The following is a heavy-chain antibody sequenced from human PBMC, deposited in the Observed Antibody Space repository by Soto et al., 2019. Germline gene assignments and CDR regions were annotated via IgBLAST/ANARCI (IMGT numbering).Heavy chain of an antibody. CDR1: GGSFSGYY. D-gene: IGHD3-3*01. CDR2: INHSGST. V-gene: IGHV4-34*01. Sequence: QVQLQQWGAGLLKPSETLSLTCAVYGGSFSGYYWSWIRQPPGKGLEWIGEINHSGSTNYNPSLKSRVTISVDTSKNQFSLKLSSETAADTAVYYCARSPDTRITIFGVAPGGMDVWGQGTTVTVSS. CDR3: ARSPDTRITIFGVAPGGMDV. J-gene: IGHJ6*02.